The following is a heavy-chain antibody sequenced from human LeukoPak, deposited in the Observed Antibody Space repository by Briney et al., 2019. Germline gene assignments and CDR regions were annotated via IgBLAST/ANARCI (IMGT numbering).Heavy chain of an antibody. CDR1: GFTFSSYA. CDR2: ISGSGGST. D-gene: IGHD6-19*01. V-gene: IGHV3-23*01. CDR3: AKPIAVAGDTYYFDY. Sequence: PGGSLRLSCAASGFTFSSYAMSRVRQAPGKGLEWVSAISGSGGSTYYADSVKGRFTISRDNSKNTLYLQMNSLRAEDTAVYYCAKPIAVAGDTYYFDYWGQGTLVTVSS. J-gene: IGHJ4*02.